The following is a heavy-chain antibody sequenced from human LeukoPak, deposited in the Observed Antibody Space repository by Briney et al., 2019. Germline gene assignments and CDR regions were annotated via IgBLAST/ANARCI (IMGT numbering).Heavy chain of an antibody. CDR2: ISYDGSNR. D-gene: IGHD6-6*01. J-gene: IGHJ6*03. CDR1: GFTFSSYA. V-gene: IGHV3-30*04. CDR3: ARGIAARHYYYMDV. Sequence: GRSLRLSCAASGFTFSSYAMHWVRQAPGKGLEWVAVISYDGSNRYYADSVKDRFTISRDDSKNTLYVQMNSLRAEDTAVYYCARGIAARHYYYMDVWGKGTTVTVSS.